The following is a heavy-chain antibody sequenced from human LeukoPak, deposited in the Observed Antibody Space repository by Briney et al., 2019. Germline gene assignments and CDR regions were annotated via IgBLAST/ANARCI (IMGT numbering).Heavy chain of an antibody. Sequence: GGSLRLSCTASGFSFSGHWMHWPRQLPGKGLVWVSRTSPTGSTTSYADSVKGRFTVSRDNAKNTLYLQVNNLRAEDTAGYYCAKGGKWDVTPFDYWGQGTLVTVSS. V-gene: IGHV3-74*01. CDR3: AKGGKWDVTPFDY. CDR1: GFSFSGHW. J-gene: IGHJ4*02. CDR2: TSPTGSTT. D-gene: IGHD1-26*01.